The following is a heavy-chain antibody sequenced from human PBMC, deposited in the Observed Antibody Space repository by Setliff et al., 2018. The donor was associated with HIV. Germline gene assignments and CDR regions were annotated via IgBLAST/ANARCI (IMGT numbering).Heavy chain of an antibody. CDR1: GYTFTSYG. Sequence: ASVKVSCKASGYTFTSYGISWVRQAPGQGLDWMGWIGTYNRNTNYAQNLQGRVTMTTDTSTSTAYMELRSLISDDTAVYYCARDGESQGTYYYDSSGYHSDAFDIWGQGTMVTVS. CDR2: IGTYNRNT. CDR3: ARDGESQGTYYYDSSGYHSDAFDI. J-gene: IGHJ3*02. V-gene: IGHV1-18*01. D-gene: IGHD3-22*01.